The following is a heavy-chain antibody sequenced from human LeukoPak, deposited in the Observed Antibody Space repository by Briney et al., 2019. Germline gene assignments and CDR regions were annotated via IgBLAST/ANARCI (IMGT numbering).Heavy chain of an antibody. CDR2: IYYSGST. CDR1: GGSISSGDYY. V-gene: IGHV4-30-4*01. J-gene: IGHJ3*02. D-gene: IGHD3-10*01. CDR3: ARVKYYYGSGSYAFDI. Sequence: SRTLSLTCTVSGGSISSGDYYWSWIRQPPGKGLEWIGYIYYSGSTYYNPSLKSRVTISVDTSKNQLSLKLSSVTAADTAVYYCARVKYYYGSGSYAFDIWAKGQWSPSLQ.